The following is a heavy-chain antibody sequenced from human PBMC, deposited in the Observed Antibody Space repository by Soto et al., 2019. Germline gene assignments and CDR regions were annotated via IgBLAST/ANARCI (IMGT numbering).Heavy chain of an antibody. CDR2: IGTAGDT. D-gene: IGHD2-15*01. CDR3: ARSPLNGGYCSGGSCYGWAFDI. CDR1: GFTFSSYD. V-gene: IGHV3-13*01. J-gene: IGHJ3*02. Sequence: GGSLRLSCAASGFTFSSYDMHWVRQATGKGLEWVSAIGTAGDTYYPGCVKGRFTISRENAKNSLYLQMNSLRAVDTAVYYCARSPLNGGYCSGGSCYGWAFDIWGQGTMVTVSS.